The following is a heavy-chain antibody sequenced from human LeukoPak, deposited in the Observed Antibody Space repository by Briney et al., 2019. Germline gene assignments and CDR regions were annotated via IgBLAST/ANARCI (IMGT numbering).Heavy chain of an antibody. CDR2: IYHSGST. J-gene: IGHJ4*02. V-gene: IGHV4-38-2*02. CDR3: ARWDLYYFDY. D-gene: IGHD1-26*01. Sequence: PSETLSLTCTVSGGSISSGYYWGWIRQPPGKGLEWIGSIYHSGSTYYNPSLKSRVTISVDTSKNQFSLKLSSVTAADTAVYYCARWDLYYFDYWGQGTLVTVSS. CDR1: GGSISSGYY.